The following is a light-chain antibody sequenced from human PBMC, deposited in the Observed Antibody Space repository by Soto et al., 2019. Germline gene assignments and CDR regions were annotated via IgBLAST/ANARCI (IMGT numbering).Light chain of an antibody. CDR1: QSVSSN. J-gene: IGKJ4*01. CDR2: DAS. V-gene: IGKV3-15*01. Sequence: EIVMTQSPVTLSVPPGERTTLSCRASQSVSSNLAWYQQIPGQVPRLLIYDASTRATGVPDRFSGSGSGTEFTLTISSLQSEDFAVYYCHQYHLWPSFGGGTKVEI. CDR3: HQYHLWPS.